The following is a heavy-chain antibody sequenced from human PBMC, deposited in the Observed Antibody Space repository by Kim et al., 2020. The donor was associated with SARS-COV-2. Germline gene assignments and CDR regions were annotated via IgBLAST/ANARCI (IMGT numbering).Heavy chain of an antibody. CDR1: GYRFTDFY. CDR3: APYSTSSNLED. Sequence: ASVKVSCKASGYRFTDFYIHWVRQAPGQGLEWMGRINPNTGGTKFAQKFQGRITMTRDTSISTGYMELSSLRSDDTAVYYCAPYSTSSNLEDWGQGTLVTVSS. J-gene: IGHJ4*02. D-gene: IGHD6-6*01. CDR2: INPNTGGT. V-gene: IGHV1-2*06.